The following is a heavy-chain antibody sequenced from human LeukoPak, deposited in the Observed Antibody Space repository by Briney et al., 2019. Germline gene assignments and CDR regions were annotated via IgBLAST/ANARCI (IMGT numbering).Heavy chain of an antibody. V-gene: IGHV4-38-2*01. Sequence: PSETLSLTCAVSGYSISSGYYWGWIRHPPGKGLEWIGSIYHSGSTYYNPSLKSRVTISVDTSKNQFSLKLNSVTAADTAVYYCARHRYYYDTSGYAFDCWGQGTLVTVSS. CDR3: ARHRYYYDTSGYAFDC. CDR1: GYSISSGYY. D-gene: IGHD3-22*01. CDR2: IYHSGST. J-gene: IGHJ4*02.